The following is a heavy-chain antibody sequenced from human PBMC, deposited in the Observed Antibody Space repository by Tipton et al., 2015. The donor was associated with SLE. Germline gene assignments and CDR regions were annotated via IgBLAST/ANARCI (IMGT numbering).Heavy chain of an antibody. CDR3: ARPGPAIFGVGTGYFDL. Sequence: TLSLTCAVYGGSFSGYYWSWIRQPPGKGLEWIGEINHSGSTNYNPSLKSRVTISVDTSKNQFSLKLSSVTAADTAVYYCARPGPAIFGVGTGYFDLWGRGTLVTVSS. CDR2: INHSGST. D-gene: IGHD3-3*01. CDR1: GGSFSGYY. J-gene: IGHJ2*01. V-gene: IGHV4-34*01.